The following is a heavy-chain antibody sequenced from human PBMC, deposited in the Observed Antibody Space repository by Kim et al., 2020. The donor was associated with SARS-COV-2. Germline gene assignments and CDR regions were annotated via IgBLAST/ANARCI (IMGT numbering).Heavy chain of an antibody. V-gene: IGHV4-59*01. Sequence: SETLSLTCSVSGASMSSYYWSWIRQPPGKGLEWIGYAYYSGSTNYNPSLKSRVTISVDTSKNQFSLKLSSVTAADTAVYYCATRKYSSDWYWYYFDSWGQGNLVTVSS. CDR1: GASMSSYY. CDR2: AYYSGST. D-gene: IGHD6-19*01. CDR3: ATRKYSSDWYWYYFDS. J-gene: IGHJ4*02.